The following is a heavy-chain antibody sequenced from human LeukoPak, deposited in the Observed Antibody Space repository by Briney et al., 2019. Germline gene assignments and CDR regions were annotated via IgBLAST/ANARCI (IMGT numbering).Heavy chain of an antibody. CDR2: ISGSGGST. CDR3: ARDVSVVRGVIIPPDY. D-gene: IGHD3-10*01. CDR1: GFTFSSYA. Sequence: SGGSLRLSCAASGFTFSSYAMSWVRQAPGKGLEWVSAISGSGGSTYYADSVKGRFTISRDNSKNTLYLQMNSLRAEDTAVYYCARDVSVVRGVIIPPDYWGQGTLVTVSS. V-gene: IGHV3-23*01. J-gene: IGHJ4*02.